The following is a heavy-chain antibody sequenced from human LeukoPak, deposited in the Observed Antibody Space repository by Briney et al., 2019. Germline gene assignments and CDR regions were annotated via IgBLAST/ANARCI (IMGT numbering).Heavy chain of an antibody. CDR2: IIPIFGTA. V-gene: IGHV1-69*05. CDR1: GGTFSSYA. CDR3: ARSQGVRAPYYYYYYMDV. D-gene: IGHD1-26*01. Sequence: SVKVSCKASGGTFSSYAISWVRQAPGQGLEWMGGIIPIFGTANYAQKFQGRVTITTDESTSTAYMELSSLRSEDTAVYYCARSQGVRAPYYYYYYMDVWGKGTTVTVSS. J-gene: IGHJ6*03.